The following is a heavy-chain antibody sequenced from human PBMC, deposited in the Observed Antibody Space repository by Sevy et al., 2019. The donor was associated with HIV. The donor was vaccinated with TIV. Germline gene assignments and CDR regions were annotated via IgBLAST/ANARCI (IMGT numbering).Heavy chain of an antibody. CDR1: GFIVSSYY. J-gene: IGHJ6*02. CDR3: ASVLGVDYYGMDV. D-gene: IGHD2-21*01. V-gene: IGHV3-53*01. CDR2: IYSGGNT. Sequence: GGSLRLSCAVSGFIVSSYYMIWVRQAPGKELEWVSIIYSGGNTYYADSVKGRFTISRDISKNTLYLQMNSLRAEDTAVYYCASVLGVDYYGMDVWGQGTTVTVSS.